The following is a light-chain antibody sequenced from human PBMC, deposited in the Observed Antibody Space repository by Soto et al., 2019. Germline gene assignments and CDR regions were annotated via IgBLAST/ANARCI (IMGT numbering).Light chain of an antibody. CDR1: QSISSW. Sequence: DNQMTQSPSTLSASVGDRVTITCRASQSISSWLAWYQQKPGKAPNLLIYKASSLESGVPSRFSGSGSGTEFTLTISSLQPDDFATYYCQQYNSYSGTFGQGTKLEIK. CDR3: QQYNSYSGT. J-gene: IGKJ2*01. CDR2: KAS. V-gene: IGKV1-5*03.